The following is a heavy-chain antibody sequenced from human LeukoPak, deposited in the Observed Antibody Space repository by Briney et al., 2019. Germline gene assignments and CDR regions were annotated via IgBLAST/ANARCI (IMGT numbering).Heavy chain of an antibody. V-gene: IGHV1-69*01. CDR2: IIPIFGTA. D-gene: IGHD4-11*01. CDR1: GGTFSSYA. Sequence: ASVKVSCKASGGTFSSYAISWVRQAPGQGLEWMGGIIPIFGTANYAQKFQGRVTITADESTSTAYMELNSLRAEDTAVYYCARDRYSNYAPTYYFDYWGQGTLVTVSS. J-gene: IGHJ4*02. CDR3: ARDRYSNYAPTYYFDY.